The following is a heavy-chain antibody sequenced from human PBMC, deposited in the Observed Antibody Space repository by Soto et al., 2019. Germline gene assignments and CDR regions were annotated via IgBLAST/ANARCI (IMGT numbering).Heavy chain of an antibody. Sequence: EVQLLESGGGLVPPGGSLRLSCAASGFTFSSYAMRWVRLAPGKGLEWVSALSGSGSNPYYADSVKGRFTISRDNSKNTLYLQMNSLRAEDTAVYYCVKVTNYEFWSGNSRAGDIWGQGTMVTVSS. CDR1: GFTFSSYA. D-gene: IGHD3-3*01. V-gene: IGHV3-23*01. J-gene: IGHJ3*02. CDR3: VKVTNYEFWSGNSRAGDI. CDR2: LSGSGSNP.